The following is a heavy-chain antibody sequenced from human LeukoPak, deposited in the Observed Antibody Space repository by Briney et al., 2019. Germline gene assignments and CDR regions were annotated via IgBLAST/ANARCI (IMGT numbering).Heavy chain of an antibody. CDR1: GFTFSYSG. D-gene: IGHD6-19*01. Sequence: QSGGSLRLSCAASGFTFSYSGMHWVRQAPGKGLEWVALISDDGSNKNYAASVKGRFTISRDNAKNSLYLQMNSLRDEDTAVYYCARDEGIAVAGTGDYWGQGTLVTVSS. J-gene: IGHJ4*02. CDR3: ARDEGIAVAGTGDY. V-gene: IGHV3-30*03. CDR2: ISDDGSNK.